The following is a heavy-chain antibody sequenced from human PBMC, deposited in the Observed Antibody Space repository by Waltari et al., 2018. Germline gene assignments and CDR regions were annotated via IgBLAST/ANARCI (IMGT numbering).Heavy chain of an antibody. Sequence: QVQLQESGPGLVKPSQTLSLTCTVSGGSISSGGYHWSWIRQHPGKGLEWIGYIYYSGSTYYNPSLKSRVTISVDTSKNQFSLKLSSVTAADTAVYYCARVVAAAGYFDYWGQGTLVTVSS. V-gene: IGHV4-31*03. CDR2: IYYSGST. J-gene: IGHJ4*02. CDR1: GGSISSGGYH. D-gene: IGHD6-13*01. CDR3: ARVVAAAGYFDY.